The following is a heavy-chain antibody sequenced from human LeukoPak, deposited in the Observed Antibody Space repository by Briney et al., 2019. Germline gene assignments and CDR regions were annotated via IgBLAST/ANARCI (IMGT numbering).Heavy chain of an antibody. CDR1: GGTISNYY. V-gene: IGHV4-4*07. CDR3: ARRTDY. D-gene: IGHD1-14*01. Sequence: SETLSLTCTVSGGTISNYYWNWIRQATGKGLEWIGHIYSSGSTNYTPSLKSRVTMSIDTSKNYLCLKLSSVTAADTAVYYCARRTDYWGQGTLVTVSS. CDR2: IYSSGST. J-gene: IGHJ4*02.